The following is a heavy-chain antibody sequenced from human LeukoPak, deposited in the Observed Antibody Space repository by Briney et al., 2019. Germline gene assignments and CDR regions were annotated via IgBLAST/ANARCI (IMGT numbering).Heavy chain of an antibody. CDR1: GFTFDDYA. CDR2: ISWNSGSI. D-gene: IGHD6-6*01. CDR3: AKNPSSSFDREYYFGY. V-gene: IGHV3-9*03. Sequence: GGSLRLSCAASGFTFDDYAMHWVRQAPGKGLEWVSGISWNSGSIGYADSVKGRFTISRNNAKNSLYLQMNSLRAEDMALYYCAKNPSSSFDREYYFGYWGQGTLVTVSS. J-gene: IGHJ4*02.